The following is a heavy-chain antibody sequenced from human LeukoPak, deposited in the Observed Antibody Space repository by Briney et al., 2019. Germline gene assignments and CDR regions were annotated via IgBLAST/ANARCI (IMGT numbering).Heavy chain of an antibody. CDR2: INLYNGDI. CDR3: ARADRLHGGPYLIGP. D-gene: IGHD2-21*01. J-gene: IGHJ5*02. Sequence: GASVKVSCKASGFSFTDYYMHWVRQAPGQGLEWMGWINLYNGDIKSAQKFQGKFIMTRDTSITTVYMEVTWLTSDDTALYYCARADRLHGGPYLIGPWGQGTLVTVSS. V-gene: IGHV1-2*02. CDR1: GFSFTDYY.